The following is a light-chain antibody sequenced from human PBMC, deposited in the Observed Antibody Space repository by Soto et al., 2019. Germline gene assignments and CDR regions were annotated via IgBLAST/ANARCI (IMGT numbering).Light chain of an antibody. CDR1: QSVSSD. J-gene: IGKJ3*01. V-gene: IGKV3-15*01. CDR2: GAS. Sequence: ETVMTQSPVTLSVSPGERATLSCRASQSVSSDLAWYQQKFGQAPRLLIYGASTRATGIPARFSGSGSGTEFTLTISSPQSEDSAVYYCQQYNNWPPGFTFGPGTKVDIK. CDR3: QQYNNWPPGFT.